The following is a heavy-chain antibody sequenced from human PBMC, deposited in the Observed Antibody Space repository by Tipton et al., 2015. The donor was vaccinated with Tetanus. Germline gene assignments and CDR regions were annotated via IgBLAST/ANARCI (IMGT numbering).Heavy chain of an antibody. CDR3: AGSSMIVVASSYFDY. CDR2: IYYSGST. J-gene: IGHJ4*02. CDR1: GGSISSGGYY. V-gene: IGHV4-31*03. Sequence: TLSLTCTVSGGSISSGGYYWSWIRQHPGKGLEWIGYIYYSGSTYYNPSLKSRVTISVDTSKNQFSLKLSSVTAADTAVYYCAGSSMIVVASSYFDYWGQGTLVTVSS. D-gene: IGHD3-22*01.